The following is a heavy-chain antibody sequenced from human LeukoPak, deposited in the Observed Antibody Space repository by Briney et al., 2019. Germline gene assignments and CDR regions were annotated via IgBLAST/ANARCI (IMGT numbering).Heavy chain of an antibody. CDR3: ARSVRGWELSFDY. J-gene: IGHJ4*02. CDR2: IYSSGST. V-gene: IGHV4-59*01. CDR1: GGSMNNYY. D-gene: IGHD1-26*01. Sequence: SETLSLTCTVSGGSMNNYYWTWIRQPPGKGLEWIGYIYSSGSTNYNPSLKSRFNISVDTSKNQFSLRLSSVTAADTAVYYCARSVRGWELSFDYWGQGTLVTVSS.